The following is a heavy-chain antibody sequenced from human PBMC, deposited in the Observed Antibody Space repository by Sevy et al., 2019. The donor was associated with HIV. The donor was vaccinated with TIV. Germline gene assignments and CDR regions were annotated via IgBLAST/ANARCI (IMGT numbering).Heavy chain of an antibody. D-gene: IGHD2-8*01. V-gene: IGHV3-23*01. CDR1: GVTFSKYS. CDR3: AREGCTKPHDY. Sequence: GGSLRLSCAASGVTFSKYSMSWIRQTPGKGLEWVSTFSFGCGKINYADSVKGRFTISRDDSRNTFYLQMNSLRAEETAIYYCAREGCTKPHDYWGQGSVVTVSS. CDR2: FSFGCGKI. J-gene: IGHJ4*02.